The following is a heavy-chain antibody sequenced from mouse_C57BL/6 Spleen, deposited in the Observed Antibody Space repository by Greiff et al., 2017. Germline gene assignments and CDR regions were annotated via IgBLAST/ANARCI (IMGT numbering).Heavy chain of an antibody. Sequence: VQLQQPGAELVMPGASVKLSCKASGYTFTSYWMHWVKQRPGQGLEWIGEIDPSDSYTNYNQKFKGKSTLTVDKSSSTAYMQLSSLTSEHSAVYYCARYDDGSSWFAYWGQGTLVTVSA. V-gene: IGHV1-69*01. CDR2: IDPSDSYT. J-gene: IGHJ3*01. D-gene: IGHD1-1*01. CDR3: ARYDDGSSWFAY. CDR1: GYTFTSYW.